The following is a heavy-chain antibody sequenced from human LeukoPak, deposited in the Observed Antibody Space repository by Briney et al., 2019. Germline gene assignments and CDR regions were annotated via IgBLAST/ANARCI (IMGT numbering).Heavy chain of an antibody. Sequence: GRSLRLSCAASGFTFDSYGMHWVRQAPGKGLEWVAVISHDGSNKYYADSVKGRFTISRDNSKNTLYLQMNSLRAEDTAVYYCARDDIGFMATTGPFDIWGQGTMVTVSS. CDR2: ISHDGSNK. CDR1: GFTFDSYG. D-gene: IGHD5-12*01. J-gene: IGHJ3*02. V-gene: IGHV3-30*03. CDR3: ARDDIGFMATTGPFDI.